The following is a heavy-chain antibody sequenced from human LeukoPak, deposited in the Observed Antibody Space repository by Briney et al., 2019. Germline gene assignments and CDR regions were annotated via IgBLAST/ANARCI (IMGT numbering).Heavy chain of an antibody. Sequence: SETLSLTSTVSGGSVSSGSYYWSWIRQPPGKALEWIGNIYYSGSTNYNPSLKSRVTISVDTSKNQVSLKLSSVTAADTAVYYCARVGGYCSGGTCYPEYNWFDPWGQGTLVIVSS. CDR1: GGSVSSGSYY. CDR3: ARVGGYCSGGTCYPEYNWFDP. V-gene: IGHV4-61*01. J-gene: IGHJ5*02. D-gene: IGHD2-15*01. CDR2: IYYSGST.